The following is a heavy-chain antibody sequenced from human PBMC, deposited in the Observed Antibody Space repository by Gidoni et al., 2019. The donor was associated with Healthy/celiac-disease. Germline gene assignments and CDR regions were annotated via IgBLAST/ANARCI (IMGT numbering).Heavy chain of an antibody. CDR3: AKANPDGVVTAIGDFDY. D-gene: IGHD2-21*02. Sequence: TFSSYAMSWVRQAPGKGLEWVSAISGSGGSTYYADSVKGRFTISRDNSKNTLYLQMNSLRAEDTAVYYCAKANPDGVVTAIGDFDYWGQGTLVTVSS. J-gene: IGHJ4*02. CDR1: TFSSYA. CDR2: ISGSGGST. V-gene: IGHV3-23*01.